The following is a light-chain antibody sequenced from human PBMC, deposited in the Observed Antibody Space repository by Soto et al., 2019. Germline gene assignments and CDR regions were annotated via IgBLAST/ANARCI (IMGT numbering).Light chain of an antibody. J-gene: IGLJ2*01. Sequence: QSALTQPASVSGSPGQSIAISCTGTSSDIGGCNCVSWYQQHPGKAPKLMIYDVASRPSGISNRFSGSKSGNTATLTISGLQAEDEADYYCCSCTSSSTPGVFGGGTKLTVL. V-gene: IGLV2-14*03. CDR1: SSDIGGCNC. CDR3: CSCTSSSTPGV. CDR2: DVA.